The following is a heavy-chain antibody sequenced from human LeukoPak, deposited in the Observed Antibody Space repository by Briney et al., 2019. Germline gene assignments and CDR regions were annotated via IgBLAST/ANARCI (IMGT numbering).Heavy chain of an antibody. J-gene: IGHJ4*02. CDR3: ARDEPRQGFDY. Sequence: ASQTLSLTCTVSGGSISSGGYYWSWIRQPPGKGLEWIGYIYHSGSTYYNPSLKSRVTISVDRSKNQFSLKLSSVTAADTAVYYCARDEPRQGFDYWGQGTLVTVSS. V-gene: IGHV4-30-2*01. CDR2: IYHSGST. D-gene: IGHD1-1*01. CDR1: GGSISSGGYY.